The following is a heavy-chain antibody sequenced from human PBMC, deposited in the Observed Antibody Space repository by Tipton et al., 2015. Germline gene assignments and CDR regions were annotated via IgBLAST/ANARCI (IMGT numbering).Heavy chain of an antibody. Sequence: TLSLTCTVSGGSVSSGSYYWSWIRQPPGKGLEWIGYIYYSGNTNYNPSLKSRVTISVDTSTNLFSLKLRSVTAADTAVYYCARIRRNDYYGLDVWGQGTTVTVSS. CDR3: ARIRRNDYYGLDV. D-gene: IGHD3-3*02. CDR2: IYYSGNT. CDR1: GGSVSSGSYY. J-gene: IGHJ6*02. V-gene: IGHV4-61*01.